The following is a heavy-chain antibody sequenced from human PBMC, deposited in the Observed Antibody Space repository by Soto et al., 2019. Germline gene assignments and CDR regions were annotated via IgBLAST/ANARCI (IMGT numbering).Heavy chain of an antibody. V-gene: IGHV4-34*01. CDR1: GGSFSGYY. Sequence: PSETLSLTCAVYGGSFSGYYWSWIRQPPGKGLEWIGEINHSGSTNYNPSLKSRVTISVDTSKNQFSLKLSSVTAADTAVYYCARGPHCSSTSCPPGHWFDPWGQGTLVTVSS. CDR2: INHSGST. CDR3: ARGPHCSSTSCPPGHWFDP. D-gene: IGHD2-2*01. J-gene: IGHJ5*02.